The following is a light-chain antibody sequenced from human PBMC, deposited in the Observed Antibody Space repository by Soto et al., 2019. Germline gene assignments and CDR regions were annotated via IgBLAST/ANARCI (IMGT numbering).Light chain of an antibody. V-gene: IGKV3D-15*01. J-gene: IGKJ1*01. CDR3: QQYNNWTQT. Sequence: VMTQSPGTMSLSEGETATLSCRSSQSVSSNYVTWFHKKPGQDPRILIYGASSRATGVPARFSGSVSGTDFNLTIGRLQSEDFAEYHCQQYNNWTQTFGQGTKGDI. CDR1: QSVSSN. CDR2: GAS.